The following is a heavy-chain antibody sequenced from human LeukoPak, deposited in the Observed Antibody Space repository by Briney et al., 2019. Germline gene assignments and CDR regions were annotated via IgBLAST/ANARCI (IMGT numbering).Heavy chain of an antibody. Sequence: SVKVSCKASGGTFSSYAISWVRQAPGQGVAWMGGIIPIFGTANYAQKFQGRVTITTDESTSTAYMELSSLRSEDTAVYYCAILTQLLWFGELLDYWGQGTPVTVFS. J-gene: IGHJ4*02. CDR1: GGTFSSYA. D-gene: IGHD3-10*01. CDR2: IIPIFGTA. CDR3: AILTQLLWFGELLDY. V-gene: IGHV1-69*05.